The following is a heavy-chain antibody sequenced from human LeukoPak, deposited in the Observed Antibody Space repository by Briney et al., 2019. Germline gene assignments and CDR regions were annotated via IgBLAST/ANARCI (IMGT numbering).Heavy chain of an antibody. V-gene: IGHV3-7*01. CDR1: GFTFSSYW. D-gene: IGHD3-16*02. J-gene: IGHJ4*02. CDR3: AREKGLLPYVWGSYRYTNGMTIIDY. Sequence: QPGGSLRLSCAASGFTFSSYWMSWVRQAPGKGLEWVANIKQDGREKYYADSVKGRFTISRDNSKNTLYLQMNSLRAEDTAVYYCAREKGLLPYVWGSYRYTNGMTIIDYWGQGTLVTVSS. CDR2: IKQDGREK.